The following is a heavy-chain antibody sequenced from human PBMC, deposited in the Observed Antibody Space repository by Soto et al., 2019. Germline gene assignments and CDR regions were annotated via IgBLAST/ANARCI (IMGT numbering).Heavy chain of an antibody. CDR1: GFTFDDYA. V-gene: IGHV3-9*01. Sequence: MQLVESGGGLIEPGRSLRLSCAASGFTFDDYARHWVRQAPGKGLEWVSGISWNSAAIDYAVSVKGRFTIVRDNAMNSLYLQMNHLRPEDTAFYSCANDRGSSSWDPIFDFWGQGILVTVSS. J-gene: IGHJ4*02. D-gene: IGHD6-13*01. CDR3: ANDRGSSSWDPIFDF. CDR2: ISWNSAAI.